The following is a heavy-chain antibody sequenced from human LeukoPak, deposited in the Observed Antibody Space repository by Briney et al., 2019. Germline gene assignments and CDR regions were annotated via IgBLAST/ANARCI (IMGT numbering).Heavy chain of an antibody. V-gene: IGHV3-23*01. J-gene: IGHJ4*02. CDR2: ISGNGRDT. Sequence: GGSLRLSCAASGFTFRSYAMSWVRRAPGKGLEGVSAISGNGRDTFYADSVRGRFTISRDNSKNTLYLQMNNLRAEDTAVYYCAKVVNSGNYYYFDYWGQGTLVTVSS. CDR1: GFTFRSYA. CDR3: AKVVNSGNYYYFDY. D-gene: IGHD1-26*01.